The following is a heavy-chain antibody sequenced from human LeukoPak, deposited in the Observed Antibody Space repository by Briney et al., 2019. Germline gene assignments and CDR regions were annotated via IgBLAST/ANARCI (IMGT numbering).Heavy chain of an antibody. CDR1: GFTFSSYS. CDR3: ARRLITMVRGVIIEGDYFDY. CDR2: ISSSSSYI. Sequence: GGSLRLSCAASGFTFSSYSVNWVRQAPGKGLEWVSSISSSSSYIYYADSVKGRFTISRDNAKNSLYLQMNSLRAEDTAVYYCARRLITMVRGVIIEGDYFDYWGQGTLVTVSS. J-gene: IGHJ4*02. D-gene: IGHD3-10*01. V-gene: IGHV3-21*01.